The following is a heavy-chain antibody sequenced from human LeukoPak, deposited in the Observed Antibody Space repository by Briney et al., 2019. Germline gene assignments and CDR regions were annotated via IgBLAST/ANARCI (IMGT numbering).Heavy chain of an antibody. J-gene: IGHJ6*03. D-gene: IGHD5-12*01. CDR2: ISAYNGNT. V-gene: IGHV1-18*01. CDR1: GYTFTSYG. Sequence: ASVNVSCKASGYTFTSYGISWVRQAPGQGLEWVGWISAYNGNTNYAQKLQGRVTMTTDTSTSTAYMELRSLRSDDTAVYYCARTSGSYYYYYMDVWGKGTTVTVSS. CDR3: ARTSGSYYYYYMDV.